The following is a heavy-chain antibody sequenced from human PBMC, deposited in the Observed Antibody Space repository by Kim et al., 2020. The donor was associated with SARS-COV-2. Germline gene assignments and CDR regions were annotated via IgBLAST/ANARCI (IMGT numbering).Heavy chain of an antibody. Sequence: AQEYQDRVNMTEDTSTDTAYMELSSLRSEDTAVYYCATTAPCGDPNWFDPWGQGTLVTVSS. V-gene: IGHV1-24*01. CDR3: ATTAPCGDPNWFDP. D-gene: IGHD2-21*01. J-gene: IGHJ5*02.